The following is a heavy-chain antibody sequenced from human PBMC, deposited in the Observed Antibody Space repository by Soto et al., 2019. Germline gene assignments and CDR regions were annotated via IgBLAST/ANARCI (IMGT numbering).Heavy chain of an antibody. V-gene: IGHV3-33*01. CDR1: GFNFSSYV. J-gene: IGHJ4*02. Sequence: QVQLVESGGGVVQPGRSLRLSCAASGFNFSSYVMHWVRQAPGKGLEWVAVIWYDGGNKYYADSVKGRFTISRDNSKNTLYLQMNSLRAEGTAVYYCARDGQWLPRDGLRSSYYFDYWGQATLVTVSS. CDR2: IWYDGGNK. CDR3: ARDGQWLPRDGLRSSYYFDY. D-gene: IGHD6-19*01.